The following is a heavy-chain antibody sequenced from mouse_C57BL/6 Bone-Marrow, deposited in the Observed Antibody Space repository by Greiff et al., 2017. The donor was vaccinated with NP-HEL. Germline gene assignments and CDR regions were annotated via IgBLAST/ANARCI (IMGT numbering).Heavy chain of an antibody. V-gene: IGHV14-4*01. Sequence: EVQLQQSGAELVRPGASVKLSCTASGFNIKDDYMHWVKQRPEQGLEWIGWIDPENGDTEYASKFQGKATITADTSSNTAYLQLSSLTSEDTAVYYCTTIYYGGFDYWGQGTTLTVSS. CDR1: GFNIKDDY. J-gene: IGHJ2*01. CDR3: TTIYYGGFDY. CDR2: IDPENGDT. D-gene: IGHD2-1*01.